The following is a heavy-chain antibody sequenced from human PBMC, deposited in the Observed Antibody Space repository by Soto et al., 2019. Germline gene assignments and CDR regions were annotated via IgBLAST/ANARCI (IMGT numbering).Heavy chain of an antibody. CDR1: GYTFVTYD. D-gene: IGHD3-3*01. Sequence: ASVKVSCKASGYTFVTYDLTWVRQAPGQGLEWMGWISAYNGNTNYAQKFQDRVTMTTDTSTSTGYMELRSLTSDDTAVYYCARQGGDFWSGFHRYNWLDPWGQGTLVTVS. J-gene: IGHJ5*02. CDR3: ARQGGDFWSGFHRYNWLDP. V-gene: IGHV1-18*04. CDR2: ISAYNGNT.